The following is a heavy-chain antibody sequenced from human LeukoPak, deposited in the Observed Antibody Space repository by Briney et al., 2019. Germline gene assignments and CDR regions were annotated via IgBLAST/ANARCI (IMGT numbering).Heavy chain of an antibody. D-gene: IGHD3-10*01. V-gene: IGHV4-59*12. CDR1: GGSISSYY. CDR2: IYYSGST. Sequence: SETLSLTCTVSGGSISSYYWSWIRQPPGEGLEWIGYIYYSGSTNYNPSLKSRVTISVDTSKNQFSLKLSSVTAADTAVYYCARGRGYYGSGSYLRLDYWGQGTLVTVSS. J-gene: IGHJ4*02. CDR3: ARGRGYYGSGSYLRLDY.